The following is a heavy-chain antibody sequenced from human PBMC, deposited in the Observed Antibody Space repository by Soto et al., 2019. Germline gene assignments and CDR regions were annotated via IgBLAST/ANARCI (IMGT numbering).Heavy chain of an antibody. CDR2: ISYSGTT. Sequence: PSETLSLTCTVSGGSISSYYWSWIRQPPGKGLEWIGFISYSGTTNYNPSLRSRVTISLDTSKNQFSLKLTSVTAADTAVYYCARDPSGWAGYFDFWGQGALVTVSS. J-gene: IGHJ4*02. CDR3: ARDPSGWAGYFDF. V-gene: IGHV4-59*01. CDR1: GGSISSYY. D-gene: IGHD6-19*01.